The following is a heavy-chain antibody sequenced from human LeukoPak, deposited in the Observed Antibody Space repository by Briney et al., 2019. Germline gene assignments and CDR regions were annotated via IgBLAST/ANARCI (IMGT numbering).Heavy chain of an antibody. J-gene: IGHJ4*02. CDR2: ISGSGGST. V-gene: IGHV3-23*01. Sequence: PGGSLRLSCAASGFTFSSYAMNWVRQAPGKGLEWVSAISGSGGSTYYADSVKGRFTISRDNSKNTLYLQMNSLRAEDTAVYYCAKDRGVRGVIAPYYFDYWGQGTLVTVSS. CDR3: AKDRGVRGVIAPYYFDY. CDR1: GFTFSSYA. D-gene: IGHD3-10*01.